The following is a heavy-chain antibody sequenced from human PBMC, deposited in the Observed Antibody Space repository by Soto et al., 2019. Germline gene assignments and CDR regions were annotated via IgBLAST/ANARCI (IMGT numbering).Heavy chain of an antibody. CDR3: ARGLLYCSGGSCYSRYYYDGMDV. Sequence: QVQLVQSGAEVKKPGSSVKVSCKASGGTFSSYAISWVRQAPGQGLEWMGGIIPIFGTANYAQKFQGRVTITADESTSTAYMELSSLRSEDTAVYYCARGLLYCSGGSCYSRYYYDGMDVWGQGTTVTVSS. CDR2: IIPIFGTA. CDR1: GGTFSSYA. D-gene: IGHD2-15*01. J-gene: IGHJ6*02. V-gene: IGHV1-69*01.